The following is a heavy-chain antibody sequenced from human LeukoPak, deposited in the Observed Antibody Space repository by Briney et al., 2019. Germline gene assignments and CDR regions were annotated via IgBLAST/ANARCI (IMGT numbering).Heavy chain of an antibody. CDR1: GYTFTACY. CDR3: ASRENCDY. CDR2: INPYSGGT. Sequence: ASVKVSCKASGYTFTACYMHWVQQAPGQGLEWVGWINPYSGGTNYAQKFQGRVTMTRDTYNSTAYMELSSLRSDDAAVYYCASRENCDYWGQRTLVTVSS. J-gene: IGHJ4*02. V-gene: IGHV1-2*02. D-gene: IGHD5-24*01.